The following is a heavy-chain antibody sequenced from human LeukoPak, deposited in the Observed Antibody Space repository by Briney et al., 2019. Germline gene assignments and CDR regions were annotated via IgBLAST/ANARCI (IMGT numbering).Heavy chain of an antibody. CDR3: TTDLQYSSGWLQIDY. Sequence: GGSLRLSRAASGFTFSNAWMSWVRQAPGKGLEWVGRIKSNTDGGTTDYAAPVKGRSTISRDDSKNTLYLQMNSLKTEDTAVYYCTTDLQYSSGWLQIDYWGQGTLVPVSS. CDR2: IKSNTDGGTT. V-gene: IGHV3-15*01. CDR1: GFTFSNAW. J-gene: IGHJ4*02. D-gene: IGHD6-19*01.